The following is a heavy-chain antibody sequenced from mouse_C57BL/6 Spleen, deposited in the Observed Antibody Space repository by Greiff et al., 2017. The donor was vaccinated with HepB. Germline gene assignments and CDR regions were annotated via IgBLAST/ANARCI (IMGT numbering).Heavy chain of an antibody. V-gene: IGHV5-4*01. D-gene: IGHD1-1*01. CDR3: ARDYYGSD. J-gene: IGHJ3*01. CDR2: ISDGGSYT. CDR1: GFTFSSYA. Sequence: EVQRVESGGGLVKPGGSLKLSCAASGFTFSSYAMSWVRQTPEKRLEWVATISDGGSYTYYPDNVKGRFTISRDNAKNNLYLQMSHLKSEDTAMYYCARDYYGSDWGQGTLVTVSA.